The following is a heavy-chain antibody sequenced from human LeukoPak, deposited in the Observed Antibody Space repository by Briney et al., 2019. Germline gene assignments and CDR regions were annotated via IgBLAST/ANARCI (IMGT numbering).Heavy chain of an antibody. CDR3: AKAAMVRGVIITYYFDY. D-gene: IGHD3-10*01. Sequence: GGSLRLSCAASGFTFSSYAMSWVRRAPGKGLEWVSAISGSGGSTYYADSVKGRFTISRDNSKNTLYLQMNSLRAEDTAVYYCAKAAMVRGVIITYYFDYWGQGTLVTVSS. CDR2: ISGSGGST. V-gene: IGHV3-23*01. CDR1: GFTFSSYA. J-gene: IGHJ4*02.